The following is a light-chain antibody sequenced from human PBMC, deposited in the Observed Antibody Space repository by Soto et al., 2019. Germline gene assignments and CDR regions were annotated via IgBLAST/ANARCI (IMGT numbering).Light chain of an antibody. J-gene: IGKJ2*01. Sequence: DIVMTQSPLSLPVTPGEPASISCRSSQSLLHSNGYNYLDWYLQKPGQSPQLLIYLGSNRASGVPDRFSGSGSGTDFTLKISRXXXXDVGVYYCMQALQTPYTFGQGTKLEIK. V-gene: IGKV2-28*01. CDR1: QSLLHSNGYNY. CDR2: LGS. CDR3: MQALQTPYT.